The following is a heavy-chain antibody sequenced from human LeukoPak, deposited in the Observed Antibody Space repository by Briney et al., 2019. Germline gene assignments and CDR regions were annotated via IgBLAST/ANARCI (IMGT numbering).Heavy chain of an antibody. CDR3: ARDPGPGYSYGYDY. Sequence: GGSLRLSCAASGFTFSDYYMSWIRQAPGKGLEWVSSISSSGSTIYYADSVKGRFTISRDNAKKSLYLQMNSLRAEDTAVYYCARDPGPGYSYGYDYWGQGTLVTVSS. CDR2: ISSSGSTI. V-gene: IGHV3-11*04. CDR1: GFTFSDYY. J-gene: IGHJ4*02. D-gene: IGHD5-18*01.